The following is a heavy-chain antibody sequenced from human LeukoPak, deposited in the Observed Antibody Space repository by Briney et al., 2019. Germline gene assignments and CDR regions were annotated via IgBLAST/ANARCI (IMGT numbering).Heavy chain of an antibody. Sequence: PGGSLRLSCAASGFTFSSYWMNWARQAPGKGLEWVASINHNGNVNYYVDSVKGRFTISRDNAKNSLYLQMSNLRAEDTAVYYCARVGSTTADYWGQGTLVTVSS. CDR1: GFTFSSYW. V-gene: IGHV3-7*03. CDR2: INHNGNVN. D-gene: IGHD4-11*01. CDR3: ARVGSTTADY. J-gene: IGHJ4*02.